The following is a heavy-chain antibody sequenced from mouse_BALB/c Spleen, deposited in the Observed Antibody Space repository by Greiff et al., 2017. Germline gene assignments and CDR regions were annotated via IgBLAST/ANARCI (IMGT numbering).Heavy chain of an antibody. V-gene: IGHV5-4*02. CDR3: ARAGGYDGRPHFDY. J-gene: IGHJ2*01. CDR1: GFTFSDYY. CDR2: ISDGGSYT. D-gene: IGHD2-2*01. Sequence: EVKVEESGGGLVKPGGSLKLSCAASGFTFSDYYMYWVRQTPEKRLEWVATISDGGSYTYYPDSVKGRFTISRDNAKNNLYLQMSSLKSEDTAMYYCARAGGYDGRPHFDYWGQGTTLTVSS.